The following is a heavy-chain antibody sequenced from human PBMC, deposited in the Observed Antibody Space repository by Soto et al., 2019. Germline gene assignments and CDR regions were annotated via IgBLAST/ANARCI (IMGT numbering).Heavy chain of an antibody. CDR3: ASDHLVGATYFRSGDAFDI. Sequence: GGSLRLSCAASGFTFSSYAMHWVRQAPGKGLEWVAVISYDGSNKYYADSVKGRFTISRDNSKNTLYLQMNSLRAEDTAVYYCASDHLVGATYFRSGDAFDIWGQGTMVIVSS. V-gene: IGHV3-30-3*01. CDR2: ISYDGSNK. J-gene: IGHJ3*02. CDR1: GFTFSSYA. D-gene: IGHD1-26*01.